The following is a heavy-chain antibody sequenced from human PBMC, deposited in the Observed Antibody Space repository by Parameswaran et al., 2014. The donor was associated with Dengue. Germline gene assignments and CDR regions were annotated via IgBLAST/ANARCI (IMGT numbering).Heavy chain of an antibody. CDR3: ARGLRGMFDY. J-gene: IGHJ4*02. D-gene: IGHD5-12*01. CDR2: ISYDGSNK. V-gene: IGHV3-30-3*01. Sequence: VRQAPGKGLEWVAVISYDGSNKYYADSVKGRFTISRDNSKNTLYLQMNSLRAEDTAVYYCARGLRGMFDYWGQGTLVTVSS.